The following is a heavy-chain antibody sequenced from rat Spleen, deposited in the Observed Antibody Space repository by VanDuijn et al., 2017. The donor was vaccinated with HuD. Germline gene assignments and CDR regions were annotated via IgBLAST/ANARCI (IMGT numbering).Heavy chain of an antibody. J-gene: IGHJ3*01. D-gene: IGHD1-11*01. V-gene: IGHV2-1*01. CDR1: GFSLISNS. CDR3: ARSYGGYTQHWFPY. Sequence: QVQLKESGPGLVQPSQTLSLTCTVSGFSLISNSLHWVRQPPGKGLEWMGGIWGDGSTNYNSALKSRLSISRDTSKSQLFLKMSSLQTDDTGIFFGARSYGGYTQHWFPYWGQGTLVTVSS. CDR2: IWGDGST.